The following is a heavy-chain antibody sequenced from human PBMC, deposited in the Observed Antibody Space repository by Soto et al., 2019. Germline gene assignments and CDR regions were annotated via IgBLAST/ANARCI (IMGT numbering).Heavy chain of an antibody. Sequence: QVQLVESGGGVVQPGRSLRLSCAASGFTFISYGMHWVRQAPGKGLEWVAVISYDGSNKYYADTVKGRFTISRDNSKNTLYLQMNSLRAEDTAVYYCAKSTSEAVAGTGGGSYWGQGTLVTVSS. D-gene: IGHD6-19*01. CDR2: ISYDGSNK. V-gene: IGHV3-30*18. J-gene: IGHJ4*02. CDR3: AKSTSEAVAGTGGGSY. CDR1: GFTFISYG.